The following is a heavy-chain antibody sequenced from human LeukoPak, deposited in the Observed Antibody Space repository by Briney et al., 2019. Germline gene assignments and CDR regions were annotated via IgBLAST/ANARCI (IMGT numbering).Heavy chain of an antibody. Sequence: SETLSLTCTVSNGSISSYHWSWVRQPPGKGLEWIGYILTSGTTNYNPSLKSRLTISVDTSKNQFTLKLSSVTAADTAVYYCARKDGDYWSQGTLVTVSS. CDR1: NGSISSYH. CDR3: ARKDGDY. CDR2: ILTSGTT. V-gene: IGHV4-4*09. J-gene: IGHJ4*02.